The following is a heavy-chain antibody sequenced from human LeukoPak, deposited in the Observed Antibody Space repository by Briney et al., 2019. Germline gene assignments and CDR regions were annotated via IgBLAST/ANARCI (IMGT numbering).Heavy chain of an antibody. Sequence: GGSLRLSCAASGFTFTTYSMNWVRQAPGKGLEWVSCISGSSTYIYYADSVKGRFTISRDNAKNSLYLQRSSLRAEDTAVYYCARGYCNGGDCYFADWGQGTLVTVSS. CDR2: ISGSSTYI. D-gene: IGHD2-8*02. CDR3: ARGYCNGGDCYFAD. J-gene: IGHJ4*02. V-gene: IGHV3-21*01. CDR1: GFTFTTYS.